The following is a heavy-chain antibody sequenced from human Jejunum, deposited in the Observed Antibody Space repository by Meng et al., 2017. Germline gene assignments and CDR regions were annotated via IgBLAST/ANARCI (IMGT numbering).Heavy chain of an antibody. CDR3: ARVWGAEAGTGGFDY. Sequence: GGSLRLSCAASGFIFSSYSMNWVRQAPGKGLEWISYIRSKSTYIYYADSLKGRFTISRDNAKNSLYLQMNSLRDEDTAVYYCARVWGAEAGTGGFDYWGQGALVTVSS. J-gene: IGHJ4*02. CDR1: GFIFSSYS. CDR2: IRSKSTYI. D-gene: IGHD1-14*01. V-gene: IGHV3-21*01.